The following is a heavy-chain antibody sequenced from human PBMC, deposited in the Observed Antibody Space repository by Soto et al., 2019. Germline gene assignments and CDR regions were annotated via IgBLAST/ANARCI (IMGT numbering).Heavy chain of an antibody. V-gene: IGHV3-23*01. J-gene: IGHJ6*03. Sequence: GGSLRLSCAASGFTFSSYAMSWVRQAPGKGLEWVSAISGSGGSTYYADSVKGRFTISRDNSKNTLYLQMNSLRAEDLAVHYSGTAGEYCSSTSCLETYRSYYYYMDVWGKGTTVTVSS. CDR3: GTAGEYCSSTSCLETYRSYYYYMDV. D-gene: IGHD2-2*01. CDR2: ISGSGGST. CDR1: GFTFSSYA.